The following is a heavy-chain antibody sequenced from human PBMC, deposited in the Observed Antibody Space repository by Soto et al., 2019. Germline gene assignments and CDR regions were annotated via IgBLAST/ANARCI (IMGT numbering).Heavy chain of an antibody. CDR1: GFTFSSYA. V-gene: IGHV3-23*01. Sequence: EVQLLESGGGLVQPGGSLRLSCAASGFTFSSYAMSWVRQAPGKGLEWVSAISGTGVGTYYADSVKGRFTISRDNSKNTLSLLMNSLRAEDTAVYYCAKCMTTVTTFPFDIWGQGTMVTVSS. J-gene: IGHJ3*02. CDR2: ISGTGVGT. D-gene: IGHD4-17*01. CDR3: AKCMTTVTTFPFDI.